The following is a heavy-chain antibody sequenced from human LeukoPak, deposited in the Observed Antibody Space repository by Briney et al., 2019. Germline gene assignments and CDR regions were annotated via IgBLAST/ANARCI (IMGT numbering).Heavy chain of an antibody. J-gene: IGHJ3*02. D-gene: IGHD5-12*01. Sequence: SETLSLTCTVSGGSISSSSYYWGWIRQPPGKGLEWIGSIYYSGSTYYNPSLKSRVTISVDTSKNQFSLKLSSVTAADTAVYYCARQVSGYDSTDAFDIWGQGTMVTVSS. V-gene: IGHV4-39*01. CDR1: GGSISSSSYY. CDR3: ARQVSGYDSTDAFDI. CDR2: IYYSGST.